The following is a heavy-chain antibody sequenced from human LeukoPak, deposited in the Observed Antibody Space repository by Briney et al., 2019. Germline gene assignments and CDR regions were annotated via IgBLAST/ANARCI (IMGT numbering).Heavy chain of an antibody. CDR3: AKDVDTVTGYFDY. Sequence: PGGSLRLSCAASGFTFSSYAMSWVRQAPGKGLEWVSGISGGGGSTYYADSVKGRFTISRDNSKNTLYLQMNSLRAEDTAVYYCAKDVDTVTGYFDYWGQGTLVTVSS. V-gene: IGHV3-23*01. CDR2: ISGGGGST. CDR1: GFTFSSYA. J-gene: IGHJ4*02. D-gene: IGHD5-18*01.